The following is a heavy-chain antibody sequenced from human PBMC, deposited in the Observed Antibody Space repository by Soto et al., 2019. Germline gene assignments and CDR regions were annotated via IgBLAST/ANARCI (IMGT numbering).Heavy chain of an antibody. Sequence: QVQLQESGPGLVKPSETLSLTCSVSGSDITTYYWSWLRQSPGKGLEWIGHIYDTGSTSYNPSLKSRVTISVDTSNKQFSLRLSAVTAADTATYFCARQPTQYYALEDYYHYKAMDIWGQGTTVIVSS. V-gene: IGHV4-59*01. CDR2: IYDTGST. J-gene: IGHJ6*02. CDR3: ARQPTQYYALEDYYHYKAMDI. D-gene: IGHD2-2*01. CDR1: GSDITTYY.